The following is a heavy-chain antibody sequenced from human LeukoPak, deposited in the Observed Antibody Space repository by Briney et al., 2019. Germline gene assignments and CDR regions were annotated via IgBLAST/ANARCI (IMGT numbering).Heavy chain of an antibody. V-gene: IGHV4-4*07. D-gene: IGHD3-22*01. J-gene: IGHJ3*02. CDR1: GGSISSYY. CDR2: IYTSGST. CDR3: ARESTMIVSDDAFDI. Sequence: SETLSLTCTASGGSISSYYWSWIRQPAGKGLEWIGRIYTSGSTNYNPSLKSRVTMSVDTSKNQFSLKLSSVTAADTAVYYCARESTMIVSDDAFDIWGQGTMVTVSS.